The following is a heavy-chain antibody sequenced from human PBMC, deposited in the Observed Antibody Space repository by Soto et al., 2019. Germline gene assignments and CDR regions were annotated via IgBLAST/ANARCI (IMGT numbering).Heavy chain of an antibody. V-gene: IGHV3-30*18. CDR2: MSNDGTSR. CDR3: AKVRVKDYYYYAMDV. CDR1: GFTFSSYG. J-gene: IGHJ6*02. Sequence: QVHLVESGGGVVQPGRSLRLSCAASGFTFSSYGMYWVRQAPGKGLEWVAVMSNDGTSRFYADSVKGRFTISRDNSKNTLYLQMNSLRAEDTAMYYCAKVRVKDYYYYAMDVWGQGTTVTVSS.